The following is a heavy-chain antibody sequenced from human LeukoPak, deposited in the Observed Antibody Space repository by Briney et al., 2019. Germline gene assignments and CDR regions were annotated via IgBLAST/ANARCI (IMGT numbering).Heavy chain of an antibody. Sequence: ASVKVSCKASGYTFTSYGISWVRQAPGQGLEWMGWINTNTGNPTYAQGFTGRFVFSLDTSVSTAYLQISSLKAEDTAVYYCARGYDYVWGSYRSIDYWGQGTLVTVSS. CDR3: ARGYDYVWGSYRSIDY. CDR1: GYTFTSYG. V-gene: IGHV7-4-1*02. D-gene: IGHD3-16*02. J-gene: IGHJ4*02. CDR2: INTNTGNP.